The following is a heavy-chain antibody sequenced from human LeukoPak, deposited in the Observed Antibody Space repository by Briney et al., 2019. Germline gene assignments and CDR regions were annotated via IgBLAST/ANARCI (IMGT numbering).Heavy chain of an antibody. CDR1: GYTFTSYY. D-gene: IGHD6-13*01. CDR3: ASSIRDSSSWYGGDSSGPGDY. Sequence: GASVEVSCKASGYTFTSYYMHWVRQAPGQGLEWMGIINPSGGSTSYAQKFQGRVTMTRDTSTSTVYMELSSLRSEDTAVYYCASSIRDSSSWYGGDSSGPGDYWGQGTLVTVSS. J-gene: IGHJ4*02. V-gene: IGHV1-46*01. CDR2: INPSGGST.